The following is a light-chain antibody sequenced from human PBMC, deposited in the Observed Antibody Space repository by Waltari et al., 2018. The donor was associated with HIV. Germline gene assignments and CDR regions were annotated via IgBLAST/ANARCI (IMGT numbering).Light chain of an antibody. Sequence: DIQVTQSPLSLSASVGDKVSITCRTSQTVSGFLQWFQQKSGNAPKLLISGASSLQNGVPSRFSGSGSGTDFTLTISSLEPEDFALYYCQQRTNWPQNTFGGGTKVEIK. CDR1: QTVSGF. J-gene: IGKJ4*01. V-gene: IGKV1-39*01. CDR3: QQRTNWPQNT. CDR2: GAS.